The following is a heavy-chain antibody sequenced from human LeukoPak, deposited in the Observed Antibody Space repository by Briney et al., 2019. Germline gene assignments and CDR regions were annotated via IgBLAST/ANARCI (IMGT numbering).Heavy chain of an antibody. Sequence: GGSLRLSCAASGFTFSSYGMHWVRQAPGKGLEGVAVIWYDGSNKYYADSVKGRFTISRDNSKNTLYLQMNSLRAEDTAVYYCARDYVPRGAAAGTEGFDYWGQGTLVTVSS. J-gene: IGHJ4*02. CDR1: GFTFSSYG. V-gene: IGHV3-33*01. D-gene: IGHD6-13*01. CDR3: ARDYVPRGAAAGTEGFDY. CDR2: IWYDGSNK.